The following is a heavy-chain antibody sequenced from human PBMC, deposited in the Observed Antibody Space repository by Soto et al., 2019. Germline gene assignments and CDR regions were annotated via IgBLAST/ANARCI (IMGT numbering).Heavy chain of an antibody. CDR2: INSDGSST. CDR3: ARGGEVWEMLHTVAGNY. V-gene: IGHV3-74*01. Sequence: GGSLRLSCAASGFTFSSYWMHWVRQAPGKGLVWVSRINSDGSSTSYADSVKGRFTISRDNAKKTLYLQMNSLRAEDTAVYYCARGGEVWEMLHTVAGNYWGQGTLVTVSS. D-gene: IGHD6-19*01. J-gene: IGHJ4*02. CDR1: GFTFSSYW.